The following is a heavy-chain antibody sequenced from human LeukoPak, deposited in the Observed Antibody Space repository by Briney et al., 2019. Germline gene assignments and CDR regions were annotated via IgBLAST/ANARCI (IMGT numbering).Heavy chain of an antibody. CDR2: ISSSTSYI. CDR1: GFTFSSYT. V-gene: IGHV3-21*01. J-gene: IGHJ6*03. Sequence: GGSLRLSCAASGFTFSSYTMNWVRQAPGKGLEWVSSISSSTSYIYYADSVKGRFTISRDNAKNSLYLQMNSLRAEDTAVYYCARGGDYSGSGTLLSYYYMDVWGKGTTVTVSS. D-gene: IGHD3-10*01. CDR3: ARGGDYSGSGTLLSYYYMDV.